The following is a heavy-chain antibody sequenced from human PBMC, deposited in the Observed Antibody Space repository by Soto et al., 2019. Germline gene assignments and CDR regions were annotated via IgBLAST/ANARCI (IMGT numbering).Heavy chain of an antibody. CDR1: GGSISSYY. J-gene: IGHJ4*02. D-gene: IGHD3-22*01. CDR3: ARYYYDSSGYYPGYFDY. V-gene: IGHV4-59*08. Sequence: PSETLSLTCTVSGGSISSYYWSWIRQPPGKGLEWIGYIYYSGSTNYNPSLKSRVTISVDTSKNQFSLKLSSVTAADTAVYYCARYYYDSSGYYPGYFDYWGQGTLVTVSS. CDR2: IYYSGST.